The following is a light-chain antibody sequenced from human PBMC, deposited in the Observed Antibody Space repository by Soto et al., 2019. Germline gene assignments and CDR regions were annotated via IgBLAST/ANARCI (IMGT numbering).Light chain of an antibody. J-gene: IGKJ1*01. CDR2: GAS. CDR1: HSVSNN. Sequence: DILMTQSQSSLSASAGDRVTLTCRASHSVSNNVNWYHQRLGKAPTLLIFGASVLQSGVPARFTGTGSGTEVTLTISSLQPEDLGTYYCQQTYSTPCTFGQGTTVVFK. V-gene: IGKV1-39*01. CDR3: QQTYSTPCT.